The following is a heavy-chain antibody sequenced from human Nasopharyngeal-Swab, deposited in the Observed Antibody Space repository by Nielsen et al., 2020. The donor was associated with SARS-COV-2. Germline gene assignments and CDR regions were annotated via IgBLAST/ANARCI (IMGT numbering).Heavy chain of an antibody. CDR3: ARILWYGGADYYMDV. D-gene: IGHD3-10*01. Sequence: WIRQPPGKGLEWVSYISSSSSYTNYADSVKGRFTISRDNDKNSLYLQMNSLRAEDTAVYYCARILWYGGADYYMDVWGKGTTVTVSS. CDR2: ISSSSSYT. V-gene: IGHV3-11*06. J-gene: IGHJ6*03.